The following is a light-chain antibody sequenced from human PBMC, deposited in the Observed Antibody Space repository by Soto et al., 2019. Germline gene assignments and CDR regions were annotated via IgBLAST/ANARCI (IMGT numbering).Light chain of an antibody. CDR3: GSYTGSITYV. CDR2: EVT. V-gene: IGLV2-14*01. CDR1: TSDFGGYNY. J-gene: IGLJ1*01. Sequence: QSVLTQPASVSGSLGQSITISCTGTTSDFGGYNYVSWYQQHPGKAPILMIYEVTNRPSGVSNRFSGSKSGNTASLTISGLQVEDEAEYYCGSYTGSITYVFGTGTKV.